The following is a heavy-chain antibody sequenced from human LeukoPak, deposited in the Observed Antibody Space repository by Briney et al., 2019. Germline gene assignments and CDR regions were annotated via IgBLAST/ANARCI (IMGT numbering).Heavy chain of an antibody. J-gene: IGHJ5*02. CDR2: IGTAGDI. CDR1: GLTFSSYD. V-gene: IGHV3-13*01. CDR3: ARRPIVGSTGFYFDP. D-gene: IGHD1-26*01. Sequence: GGSLRLSCAASGLTFSSYDMHWVRHATGKGLEWVSAIGTAGDIYYPGSVKGRFTISRENAKNSLYLQMNSLRAGDTAVYYCARRPIVGSTGFYFDPWGPGTLVTVSS.